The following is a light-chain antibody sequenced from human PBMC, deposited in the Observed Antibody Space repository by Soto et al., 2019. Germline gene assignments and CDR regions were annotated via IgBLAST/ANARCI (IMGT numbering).Light chain of an antibody. Sequence: QSVLTQPASASGSPGQSITISCTGTISDLGGNNSVSWYQQPPGKAPKLMIYDISIRPSGVSSRFSGSKSGNAAALTIAGLQAEDEADYYCSAYTSSSTPWVFGGGTKVTVL. J-gene: IGLJ2*01. CDR2: DIS. CDR1: ISDLGGNNS. V-gene: IGLV2-14*01. CDR3: SAYTSSSTPWV.